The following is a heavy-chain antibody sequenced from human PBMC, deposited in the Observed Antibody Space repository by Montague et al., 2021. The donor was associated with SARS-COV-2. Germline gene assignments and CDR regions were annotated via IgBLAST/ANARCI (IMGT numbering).Heavy chain of an antibody. Sequence: SETLSLTCTVSGGSISSSSYYWGWIRQPPGKGLEWIGSIYYSGSTYYXXXVKSRVTISVDTSKNQFSLKLSSVTAADTAVYYCARQGDQLLLEYWFDPWGQGTLVTVSS. CDR3: ARQGDQLLLEYWFDP. J-gene: IGHJ5*02. D-gene: IGHD2-2*01. CDR2: IYYSGST. CDR1: GGSISSSSYY. V-gene: IGHV4-39*01.